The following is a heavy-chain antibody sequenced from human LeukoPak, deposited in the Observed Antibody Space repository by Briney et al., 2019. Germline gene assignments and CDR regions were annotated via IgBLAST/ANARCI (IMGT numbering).Heavy chain of an antibody. CDR2: IYHSGST. J-gene: IGHJ4*02. CDR1: GYSISSGYY. V-gene: IGHV4-38-2*02. Sequence: PSETLSLTCTVSGYSISSGYYWGWIRQPPGKGLEWIGSIYHSGSTYYNPSLKSRVTISVDTSKNQFSLKLSSVTAADTAVYYCARCFYSGYVLYWGQGTLVTVSS. D-gene: IGHD5-12*01. CDR3: ARCFYSGYVLY.